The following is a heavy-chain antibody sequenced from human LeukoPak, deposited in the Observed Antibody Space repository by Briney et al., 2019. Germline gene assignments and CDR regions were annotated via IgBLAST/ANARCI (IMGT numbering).Heavy chain of an antibody. CDR2: TIPIFGTA. CDR3: ARASQWLVPEGRWFDP. D-gene: IGHD6-19*01. V-gene: IGHV1-69*13. CDR1: GGTFSSYA. J-gene: IGHJ5*02. Sequence: GASVKVSCKASGGTFSSYAISWVRQAPGQGLEWMGGTIPIFGTANYAQKFQGRVTITADESTSTAYMELSSLRSEDTAVYYCARASQWLVPEGRWFDPWGQGTLVTVSS.